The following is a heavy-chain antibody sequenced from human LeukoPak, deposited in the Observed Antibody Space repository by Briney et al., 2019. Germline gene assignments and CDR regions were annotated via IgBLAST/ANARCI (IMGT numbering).Heavy chain of an antibody. CDR2: IIPIFGTA. Sequence: GASVKVSCKASGYTFTSYGISWVRQAPGQGLEWMGGIIPIFGTANYAQKFQGRVTITADESTSTAYMELSSLRSEDTAVYYCARGRMVARYYFDYWGQGTLVTVSS. J-gene: IGHJ4*02. D-gene: IGHD5-12*01. CDR3: ARGRMVARYYFDY. CDR1: GYTFTSYG. V-gene: IGHV1-69*13.